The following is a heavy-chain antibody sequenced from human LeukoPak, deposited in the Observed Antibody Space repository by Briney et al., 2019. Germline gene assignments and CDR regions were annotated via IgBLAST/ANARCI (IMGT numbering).Heavy chain of an antibody. V-gene: IGHV3-21*04. J-gene: IGHJ4*02. D-gene: IGHD4-11*01. CDR2: ITSNSDYI. Sequence: GGSLRLSCTASGFTFSSYSMNWVRQAPGKGLEWVSSITSNSDYIYYADSVKGRFTISRDNSKNILYLQMSSLRADDTAVYYCADSNYWYPTDYWGQGTLVTVSS. CDR3: ADSNYWYPTDY. CDR1: GFTFSSYS.